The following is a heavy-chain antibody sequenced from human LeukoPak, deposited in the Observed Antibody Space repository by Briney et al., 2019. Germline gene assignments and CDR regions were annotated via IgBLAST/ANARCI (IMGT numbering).Heavy chain of an antibody. J-gene: IGHJ6*02. CDR3: ARVIFSGYYTYYYYYGMDV. D-gene: IGHD3-22*01. CDR1: GFTFSSYS. CDR2: ISYDGSNK. V-gene: IGHV3-30*03. Sequence: GGSLRLSCAASGFTFSSYSMNWVRQAPGKGLEWVAVISYDGSNKYYADSVKGRFTISRDNSKNTLYLQMNSLRAEDTAVYYCARVIFSGYYTYYYYYGMDVWGQGTTVTVSS.